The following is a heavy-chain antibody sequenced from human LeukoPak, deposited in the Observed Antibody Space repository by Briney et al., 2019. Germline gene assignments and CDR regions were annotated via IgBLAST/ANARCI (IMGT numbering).Heavy chain of an antibody. CDR1: GGSISTYY. V-gene: IGHV4-4*07. Sequence: SETLSLTCAVSGGSISTYYWSWIRQPAGKGLEWIGRMYTSGTTKYNPSLKSRVTMSVDTSNNQFSLKVSSVTAADTAVYYCARDQGSYYGVDVWGQGTTVTVSS. CDR3: ARDQGSYYGVDV. CDR2: MYTSGTT. J-gene: IGHJ6*02.